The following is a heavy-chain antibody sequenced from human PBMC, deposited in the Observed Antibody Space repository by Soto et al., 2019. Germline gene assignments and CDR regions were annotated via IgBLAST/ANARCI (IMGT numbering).Heavy chain of an antibody. D-gene: IGHD3-22*01. CDR1: GFTFSSYG. CDR2: ISGSGGST. Sequence: GGSLRPSCAASGFTFSSYGMHWVRQAPGKGLEWVSAISGSGGSTYYADSVKGRFTISRDNSKNTLYLQMNSLRAEDTAVYYCAKDRIVVVPTRLFDYWGQGTLGTVS. J-gene: IGHJ4*02. V-gene: IGHV3-23*01. CDR3: AKDRIVVVPTRLFDY.